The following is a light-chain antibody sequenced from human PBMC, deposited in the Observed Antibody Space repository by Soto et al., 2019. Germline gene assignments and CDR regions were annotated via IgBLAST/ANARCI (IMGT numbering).Light chain of an antibody. CDR2: EVC. Sequence: QSALTQPASVSGSPGQSITISCTGTSSDVGGYNYVSWYQQHPGKAPKLMIYEVCNRPSGVSNRFSGSKSGASASLAISGLQSEDEGDYHCASWDDRLKLVFGGGTKVTVL. V-gene: IGLV2-14*01. CDR1: SSDVGGYNY. J-gene: IGLJ2*01. CDR3: ASWDDRLKLV.